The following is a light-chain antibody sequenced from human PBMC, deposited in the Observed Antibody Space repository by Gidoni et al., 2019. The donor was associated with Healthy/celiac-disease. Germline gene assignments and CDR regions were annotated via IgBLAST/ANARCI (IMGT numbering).Light chain of an antibody. J-gene: IGKJ4*01. V-gene: IGKV3-15*01. CDR3: QQYNNWRIT. CDR1: QSVSSN. Sequence: EILMTQSPATLSVSPGERATLSCRASQSVSSNLAWYQQKPGQAPRLLIYGASTRATGIPARFSGSGSGTEFTLTISSLQSEDFAVYYCQQYNNWRITFGGGTKVEIK. CDR2: GAS.